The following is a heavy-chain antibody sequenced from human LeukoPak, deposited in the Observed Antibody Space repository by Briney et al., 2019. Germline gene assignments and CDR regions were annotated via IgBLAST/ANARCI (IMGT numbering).Heavy chain of an antibody. CDR3: ARDRITIFGVVIGMDV. V-gene: IGHV3-53*01. CDR2: IYSGGST. D-gene: IGHD3-3*01. CDR1: GFTVSSNY. J-gene: IGHJ6*04. Sequence: GSLRLSCAASGFTVSSNYMSWVRQAPGKGLEWVSVIYSGGSTYYADSVKGRFTISRDNSKNTLYLQMNSLRAEDTAVYYCARDRITIFGVVIGMDVWGKGTTVTVSS.